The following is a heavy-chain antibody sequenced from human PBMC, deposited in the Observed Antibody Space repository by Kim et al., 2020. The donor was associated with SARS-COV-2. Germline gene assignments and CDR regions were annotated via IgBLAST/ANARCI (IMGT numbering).Heavy chain of an antibody. CDR1: GFTFSSYW. D-gene: IGHD1-26*01. J-gene: IGHJ4*02. CDR3: AREYVGATSWFDY. CDR2: IKQDGSEK. V-gene: IGHV3-7*01. Sequence: GGSLRLSCAASGFTFSSYWMSWVRQAPGKGLEWVANIKQDGSEKYYVDSVKGRFTISRDNAKNSLYLQMNSLRAEDTAVYYCAREYVGATSWFDYWGQGTLVTVSS.